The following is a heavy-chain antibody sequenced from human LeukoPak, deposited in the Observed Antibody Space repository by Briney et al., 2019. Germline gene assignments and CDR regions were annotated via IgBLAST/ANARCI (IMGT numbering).Heavy chain of an antibody. CDR3: ARVPENYDILTGYYKYYFDY. CDR2: INPNSGGT. J-gene: IGHJ4*02. D-gene: IGHD3-9*01. V-gene: IGHV1-2*02. CDR1: GYTFTGYY. Sequence: ASVKVSCKASGYTFTGYYMHWVRQAPGQGLEWMGWINPNSGGTNYAQKFQGRVTMTRDTSISTAYMELSRLRSDDTAVYYCARVPENYDILTGYYKYYFDYWGQGTLVTVSS.